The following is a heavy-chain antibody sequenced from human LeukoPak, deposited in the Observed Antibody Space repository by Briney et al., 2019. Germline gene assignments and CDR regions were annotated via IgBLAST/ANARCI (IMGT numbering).Heavy chain of an antibody. J-gene: IGHJ4*02. CDR2: IIPIFGTA. D-gene: IGHD2-2*02. V-gene: IGHV1-69*05. CDR1: GGTFSSYA. CDR3: ARDRCSSTSCYTFDY. Sequence: GASVKVSCKASGGTFSSYAISWVRQAPGQGLEWMGRIIPIFGTANYAQKFQGRVTITTDESTSTAYMELSSLRSEDTAVYYCARDRCSSTSCYTFDYWGQGTLVTVSS.